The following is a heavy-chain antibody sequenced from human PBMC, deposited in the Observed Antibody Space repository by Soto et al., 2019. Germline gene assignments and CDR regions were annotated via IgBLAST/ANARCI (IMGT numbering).Heavy chain of an antibody. V-gene: IGHV3-30*18. D-gene: IGHD3-3*01. CDR1: GFTFSSYG. CDR2: ISYDGSNK. CDR3: AKDSVTTYYDFWSGQNNWFDP. J-gene: IGHJ5*02. Sequence: GSLRLSCAASGFTFSSYGMHWVRQAPGKGLEWVAVISYDGSNKYYADSVKGRFTISRDNSKNTLYLQMNSLRAEDTAVYYCAKDSVTTYYDFWSGQNNWFDPWGQGTLVTVSS.